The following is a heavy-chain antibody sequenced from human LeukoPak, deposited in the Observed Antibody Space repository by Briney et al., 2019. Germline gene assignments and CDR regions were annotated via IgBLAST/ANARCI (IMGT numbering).Heavy chain of an antibody. V-gene: IGHV3-21*01. CDR2: ISSSSYI. CDR1: GFTFSSYS. J-gene: IGHJ4*02. Sequence: GGSLRLSCAASGFTFSSYSMNWVRQAPGKGLEWVSSISSSSYIYYADSVKGRFTISRDNAKNSLYLQMNSLRAEHTAVYYCAGALEGVVDYWGQGTLVTVSS. CDR3: AGALEGVVDY. D-gene: IGHD2-15*01.